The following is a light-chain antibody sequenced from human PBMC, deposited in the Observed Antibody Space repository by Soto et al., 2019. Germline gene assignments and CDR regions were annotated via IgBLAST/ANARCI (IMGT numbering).Light chain of an antibody. CDR3: QQRSNWPPSIT. J-gene: IGKJ5*01. V-gene: IGKV3-11*01. CDR1: QSVSSY. CDR2: DAS. Sequence: EIVLTQSPATLSLSPGERATLSCRASQSVSSYLACYQQKPGQAPRLLIYDASNRATGIPARFSGSGSGTDFTLTISSLEPEDFAVYYCQQRSNWPPSITCGQGTRLEIK.